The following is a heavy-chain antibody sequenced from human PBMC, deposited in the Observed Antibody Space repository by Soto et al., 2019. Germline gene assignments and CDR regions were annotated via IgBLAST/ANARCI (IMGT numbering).Heavy chain of an antibody. CDR1: GDSISSSGYY. J-gene: IGHJ4*02. Sequence: SETLSLTCTVSGDSISSSGYYWGWIRQPPGKGLEWIGSIYYSGTTYYSPSLESRVAISVDTSRNQFSLKLSSVTAADTAVYYCARVEVGYSYGPHHFDYWGQGTLVTVSS. V-gene: IGHV4-39*01. CDR3: ARVEVGYSYGPHHFDY. D-gene: IGHD5-18*01. CDR2: IYYSGTT.